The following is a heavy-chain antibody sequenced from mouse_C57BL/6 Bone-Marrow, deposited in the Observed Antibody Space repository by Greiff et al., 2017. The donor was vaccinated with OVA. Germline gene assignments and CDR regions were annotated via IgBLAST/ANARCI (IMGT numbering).Heavy chain of an antibody. CDR1: GYTFTSYW. CDR2: IYPGSGST. V-gene: IGHV1-55*01. J-gene: IGHJ4*01. D-gene: IGHD5-5*01. Sequence: QVQLQQPGTELVKPGASVKLSCKASGYTFTSYWMHWVKQRPGQGLEWIGDIYPGSGSTNYNEKFKSKATLTVDTSSSTAYMQLSSLTSEDSAVYYCARNSLYLYYAMDYWGQGTSVTVSS. CDR3: ARNSLYLYYAMDY.